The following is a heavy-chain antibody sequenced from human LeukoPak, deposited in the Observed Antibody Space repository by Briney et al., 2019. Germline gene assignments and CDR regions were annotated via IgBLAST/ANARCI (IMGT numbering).Heavy chain of an antibody. V-gene: IGHV3-23*01. D-gene: IGHD3-22*01. CDR3: AKEGLDYYYNYFDY. CDR2: ISGSGGST. Sequence: GGSLRLSCEVSGFPVRSRYMTWVRQAPGKGLEWVSAISGSGGSTYYADSVKGRFTISRDNSKNTLYLQMNSLRAEDTAVYYCAKEGLDYYYNYFDYWGQGTLVTVSS. CDR1: GFPVRSRY. J-gene: IGHJ4*02.